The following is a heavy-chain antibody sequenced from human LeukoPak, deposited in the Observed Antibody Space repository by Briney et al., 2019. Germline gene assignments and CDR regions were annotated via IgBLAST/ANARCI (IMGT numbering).Heavy chain of an antibody. CDR3: AKDMCSSTSCYRAFDY. Sequence: GGSLRLSCAASGFTFSSYGMHWVRQAPGKGLEWVALISYDGSNKYYAGSVKGRFTISRDNSKNTLYLQMNSLRAEDTAVYYCAKDMCSSTSCYRAFDYWGQGTLVTVSS. D-gene: IGHD2-2*01. CDR1: GFTFSSYG. J-gene: IGHJ4*02. CDR2: ISYDGSNK. V-gene: IGHV3-30*18.